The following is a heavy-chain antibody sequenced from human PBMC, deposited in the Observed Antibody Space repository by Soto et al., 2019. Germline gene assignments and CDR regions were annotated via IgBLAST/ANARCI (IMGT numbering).Heavy chain of an antibody. CDR3: EREGGSLDWFDP. CDR2: ISISSSTI. D-gene: IGHD1-26*01. J-gene: IGHJ5*02. V-gene: IGHV3-48*02. CDR1: GFTFRSYS. Sequence: GGALRLSCAASGFTFRSYSLNLGRQAPGKGLELVSYISISSSTIYYADSVKGRFTISRDNAKNSLYLQMNSLRDEDTAVYYCEREGGSLDWFDPWGRGTLVTVSS.